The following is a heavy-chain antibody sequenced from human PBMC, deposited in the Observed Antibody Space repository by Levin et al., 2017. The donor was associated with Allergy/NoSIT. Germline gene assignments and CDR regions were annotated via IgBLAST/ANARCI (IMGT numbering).Heavy chain of an antibody. CDR1: GGSISSSSYY. V-gene: IGHV4-39*01. J-gene: IGHJ4*02. CDR3: ARMEQGVIPLD. D-gene: IGHD3-10*01. Sequence: SETLSLTCTVSGGSISSSSYYWGWIRQPPGKGLEWIGSIYYSGSTYYNPSLKSRVTISVDTSKNQFSLKLSSVTAADTAVYYCARMEQGVIPLDWGQGTLVTVSS. CDR2: IYYSGST.